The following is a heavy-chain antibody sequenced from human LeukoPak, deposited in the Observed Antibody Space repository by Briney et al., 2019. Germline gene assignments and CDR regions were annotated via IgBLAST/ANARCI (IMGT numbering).Heavy chain of an antibody. J-gene: IGHJ5*02. CDR3: ARVVPAAIRNWFDP. CDR2: ISAYNGNT. Sequence: ASVNVSCKASGYTFPRYGISWVRQAPGQGLAWMGCISAYNGNTNYAQKLQGRVTMTTDTSTSTAYMELRSLRSDDTAVYYCARVVPAAIRNWFDPWGQGTLVTVSS. CDR1: GYTFPRYG. D-gene: IGHD2-2*01. V-gene: IGHV1-18*01.